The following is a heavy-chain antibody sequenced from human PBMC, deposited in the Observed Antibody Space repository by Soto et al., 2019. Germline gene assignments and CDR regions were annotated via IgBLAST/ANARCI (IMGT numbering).Heavy chain of an antibody. V-gene: IGHV1-3*01. Sequence: ASVKVSCKASGYAFTSYAMHWVRQAPGQRLEWMGWINAGNGNTKYSQKFQGRVAITRDTSTSTVYMELSSLRSEDTAVYYCAGGVGATVKFDYWGQGTLVTVSS. CDR2: INAGNGNT. CDR3: AGGVGATVKFDY. CDR1: GYAFTSYA. J-gene: IGHJ4*02. D-gene: IGHD1-26*01.